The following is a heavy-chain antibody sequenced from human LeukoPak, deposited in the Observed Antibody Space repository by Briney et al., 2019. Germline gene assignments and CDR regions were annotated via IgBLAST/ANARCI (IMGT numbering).Heavy chain of an antibody. V-gene: IGHV3-15*01. CDR1: GFTFSNAW. J-gene: IGHJ4*02. CDR3: TTWLVTLQRSYIDY. CDR2: IKSKTDGGTT. Sequence: GGSLRLSCAASGFTFSNAWMSWVRQAPGKGLEWVGRIKSKTDGGTTDYAAPVKGRFTISRDDSENTLYLQMNSLKTEDTAVYYCTTWLVTLQRSYIDYWGQGTLVTVSS. D-gene: IGHD3-16*02.